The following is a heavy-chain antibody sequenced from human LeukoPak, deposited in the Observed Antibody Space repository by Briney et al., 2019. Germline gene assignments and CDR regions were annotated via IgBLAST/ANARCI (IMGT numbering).Heavy chain of an antibody. V-gene: IGHV4-59*01. J-gene: IGHJ6*03. Sequence: SETLSLTCTVSGGSISSYYWSWIRQPPGKGVEWIGYIYYSGSTNYNPSLKSRVTISVDTSKNQFSLKLSSVTAADTAVYYCARGLIRLSDYYYMDVWGKGTTVTVSS. D-gene: IGHD3-10*01. CDR2: IYYSGST. CDR1: GGSISSYY. CDR3: ARGLIRLSDYYYMDV.